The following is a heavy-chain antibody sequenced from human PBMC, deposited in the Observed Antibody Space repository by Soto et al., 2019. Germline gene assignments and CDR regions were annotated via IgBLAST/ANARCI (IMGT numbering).Heavy chain of an antibody. D-gene: IGHD1-26*01. CDR3: ARGHELNWFDP. J-gene: IGHJ5*02. CDR1: GFTFSSYS. Sequence: EVQLVESGGGLVQPGGSLRLSCAASGFTFSSYSMNWVRQAPGKGLEWVSYISSSSSTIYYADTVKGRFTISRDNAKNSLYLQMNSLRDGDTAVYYCARGHELNWFDPWGQGTLVTVSS. CDR2: ISSSSSTI. V-gene: IGHV3-48*02.